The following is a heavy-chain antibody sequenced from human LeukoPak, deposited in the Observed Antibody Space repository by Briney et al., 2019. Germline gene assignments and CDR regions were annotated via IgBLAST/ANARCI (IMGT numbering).Heavy chain of an antibody. D-gene: IGHD1-14*01. CDR1: GYTFTGYY. J-gene: IGHJ6*03. CDR2: INPNSGGT. V-gene: IGHV1-2*02. Sequence: ASVKVSCKASGYTFTGYYMHWVRQAPGQGLEWMGWINPNSGGTNYAQKFQGRVTVTRDTSISTAYMELSRLRSDDTAVYYCARPPTGAYYYYMDVWGKGTTVTVSS. CDR3: ARPPTGAYYYYMDV.